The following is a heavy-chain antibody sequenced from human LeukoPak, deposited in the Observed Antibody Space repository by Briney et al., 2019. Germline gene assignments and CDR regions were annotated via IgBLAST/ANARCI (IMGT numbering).Heavy chain of an antibody. J-gene: IGHJ4*02. CDR3: AREKGAVAGTFDY. CDR2: IKQDGSEK. CDR1: GGSISSYY. Sequence: ETLSLTCTVSGGSISSYYWSWIRQPPGKGLEWVANIKQDGSEKYYVDSVKGRFTISRDNAKNSLYLQMNSLRAEDTAVYYCAREKGAVAGTFDYWGQGTLVTVSS. V-gene: IGHV3-7*01. D-gene: IGHD6-19*01.